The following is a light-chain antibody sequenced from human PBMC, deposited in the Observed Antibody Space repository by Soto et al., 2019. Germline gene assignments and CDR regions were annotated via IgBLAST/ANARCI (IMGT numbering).Light chain of an antibody. CDR2: DVS. V-gene: IGKV1-5*01. Sequence: DVQMTQSPSTLSASVGDRVIITCRASQSSRSSWLAWYQQKPGKVPKLLISDVSSLASGVPSRFSGSGSATESTLTISSLQPDDFATYYCQQYFTYPLTFGGGTRVEVK. J-gene: IGKJ4*01. CDR1: QSSRSSW. CDR3: QQYFTYPLT.